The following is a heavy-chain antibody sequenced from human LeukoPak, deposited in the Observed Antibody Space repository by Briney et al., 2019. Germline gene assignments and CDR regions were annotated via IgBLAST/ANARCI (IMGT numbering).Heavy chain of an antibody. J-gene: IGHJ5*02. D-gene: IGHD3-10*01. CDR1: GYSFTSYW. CDR3: ARLYGSGSYYNMQGDRFDP. CDR2: IYPGNSDT. V-gene: IGHV5-78*01. Sequence: GESLRISCKTSGYSFTSYWIHWVRQMPGKELEWMGSIYPGNSDTRYSPSFQGHVTISADKSISTAYLQWSSLKASDTAMYYCARLYGSGSYYNMQGDRFDPWGQGTLVTVSS.